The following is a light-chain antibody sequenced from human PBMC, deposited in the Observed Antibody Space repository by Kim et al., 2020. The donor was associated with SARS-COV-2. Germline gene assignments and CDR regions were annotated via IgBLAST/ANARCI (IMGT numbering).Light chain of an antibody. V-gene: IGKV3-20*01. CDR3: QQHGISPRN. CDR2: RTS. J-gene: IGKJ2*01. Sequence: LSPGERATLSCRASQSVSSRHLAWYQHKPGQTPRLLVYRTSSRATGIPDRFSGSGSGTDFTLTISRLEPEDFAVYYCQQHGISPRNFGQGTKLEIK. CDR1: QSVSSRH.